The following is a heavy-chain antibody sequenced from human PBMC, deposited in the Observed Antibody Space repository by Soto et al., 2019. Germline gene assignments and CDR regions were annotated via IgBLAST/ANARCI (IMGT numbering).Heavy chain of an antibody. CDR2: ISAYNGNT. CDR1: GYTFTSYG. V-gene: IGHV1-18*01. D-gene: IGHD3-10*01. CDR3: ARSSWWMVRGIKRYYFDY. J-gene: IGHJ4*01. Sequence: QVQLVQSGAEVKKPGASVKVSCKASGYTFTSYGISWVRQAPGQGLEWMGWISAYNGNTNYAQKLQGRVTMTTDTSTSTAYMELRSLRSDDTAVYYCARSSWWMVRGIKRYYFDYWGHGTLVTVSS.